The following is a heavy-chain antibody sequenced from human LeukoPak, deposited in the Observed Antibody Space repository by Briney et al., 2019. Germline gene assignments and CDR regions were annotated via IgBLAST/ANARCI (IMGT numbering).Heavy chain of an antibody. CDR2: IIPIFGTA. CDR3: ARSSRCSGGSCYRGDFDY. CDR1: GGTFSSYA. Sequence: GASVKVSCKASGGTFSSYAISWVRQAPGQGLEWMGGIIPIFGTANYAQKFQGRVTITADESTSTAYMELSSLRSEDTAVYYCARSSRCSGGSCYRGDFDYWGQGTLVTVSS. J-gene: IGHJ4*02. D-gene: IGHD2-15*01. V-gene: IGHV1-69*13.